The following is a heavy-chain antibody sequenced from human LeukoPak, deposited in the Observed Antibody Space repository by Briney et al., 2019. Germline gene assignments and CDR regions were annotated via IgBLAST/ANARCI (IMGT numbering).Heavy chain of an antibody. V-gene: IGHV3-15*01. D-gene: IGHD3-10*01. Sequence: PGGSLRLSCAASGFTFSNAWMSWVRQAPGKGLEWVGRIKSKTDGGTTDYAAPVKGRFTISRDDSKNTLYLQMNSLKTEDTAVYYCTITGLLWFGELLYYGMDVWGQGTTVTVSS. CDR1: GFTFSNAW. CDR3: TITGLLWFGELLYYGMDV. CDR2: IKSKTDGGTT. J-gene: IGHJ6*02.